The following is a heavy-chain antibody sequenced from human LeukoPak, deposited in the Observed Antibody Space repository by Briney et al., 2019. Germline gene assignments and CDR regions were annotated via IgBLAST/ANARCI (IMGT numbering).Heavy chain of an antibody. Sequence: GGSLRLSCAASGFTFSSYSVNWVRQAPGKGLEWVSSISSSSSYIYYADSVKGRFTISRDNAKNSLYLQMNSLRAEDTAVYYCARDQSPIVVVPASPIDYWGQETLVTVSS. J-gene: IGHJ4*02. CDR1: GFTFSSYS. CDR2: ISSSSSYI. D-gene: IGHD2-2*01. V-gene: IGHV3-21*01. CDR3: ARDQSPIVVVPASPIDY.